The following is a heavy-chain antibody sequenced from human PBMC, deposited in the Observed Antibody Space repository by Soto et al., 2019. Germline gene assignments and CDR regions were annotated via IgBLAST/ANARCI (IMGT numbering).Heavy chain of an antibody. CDR3: AKDRWVTTRSFDF. J-gene: IGHJ4*02. D-gene: IGHD4-17*01. V-gene: IGHV3-48*02. CDR2: ISTVPDIT. CDR1: GFKFSDYS. Sequence: EVQLVESGGGFTQAGGSLSLSCAASGFKFSDYSFNWVRQGPGGGLEWIAFISTVPDITYYADSVKRRFAISRDNAENSVFLQMNSLRDEDTAVDYCAKDRWVTTRSFDFWGQGTLVAV.